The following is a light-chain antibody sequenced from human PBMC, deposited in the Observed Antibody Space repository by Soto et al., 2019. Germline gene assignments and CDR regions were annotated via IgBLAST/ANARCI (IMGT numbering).Light chain of an antibody. V-gene: IGKV3-15*01. Sequence: IVLTQSTGTLSLSPVERATLSCRDSQSVSSNLAWYQQNPGQAHRLLIYGAFTRATGFPARFSGSGSGTEFNLTISRLKSEDLGVYYGQQYTNWPSAPFCGVTKLDIK. CDR3: QQYTNWPSAP. CDR1: QSVSSN. CDR2: GAF. J-gene: IGKJ4*01.